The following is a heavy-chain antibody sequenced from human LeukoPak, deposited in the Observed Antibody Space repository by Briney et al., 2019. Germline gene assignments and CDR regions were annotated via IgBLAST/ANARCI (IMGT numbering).Heavy chain of an antibody. J-gene: IGHJ4*02. V-gene: IGHV3-23*01. CDR3: ARDGGSYLQPTDY. D-gene: IGHD1-26*01. CDR1: GFTFTTHA. CDR2: ITGSGDST. Sequence: GGSLRLSCAASGFTFTTHAMSWVRQAPGKGLEWVSSITGSGDSTYYADSVKGRFTISRDNSKNTLYLQMNSLRAEDTAVYHCARDGGSYLQPTDYWGQGTLVTVSS.